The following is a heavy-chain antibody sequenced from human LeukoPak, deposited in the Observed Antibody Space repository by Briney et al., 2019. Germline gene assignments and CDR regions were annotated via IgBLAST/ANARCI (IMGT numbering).Heavy chain of an antibody. CDR1: GYTLTELS. CDR3: ATVDCSSTSCPPGTYYYYGMDV. Sequence: GASVKVSCKVSGYTLTELSMHWVRQAPGKGLEWMGGFDPEDGETIYAQKFQGRVTMTEDTSTDTAYMELSSLRSEDTAVYYCATVDCSSTSCPPGTYYYYGMDVWGQGTTVTVSS. V-gene: IGHV1-24*01. CDR2: FDPEDGET. D-gene: IGHD2-2*01. J-gene: IGHJ6*02.